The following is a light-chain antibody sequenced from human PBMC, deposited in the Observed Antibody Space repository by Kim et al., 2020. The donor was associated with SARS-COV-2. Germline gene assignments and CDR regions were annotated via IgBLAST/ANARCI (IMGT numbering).Light chain of an antibody. CDR1: QSANSN. CDR2: GAS. Sequence: EIVMTQSPATLSVSPGERATLSCRASQSANSNLAWYQQKPGQAPRLLIYGASSRATGIPARFSGSGSGTEFTLTISSLQSEDFAVYYCQKYNNWPLTFGGGTKVDIK. CDR3: QKYNNWPLT. V-gene: IGKV3-15*01. J-gene: IGKJ4*01.